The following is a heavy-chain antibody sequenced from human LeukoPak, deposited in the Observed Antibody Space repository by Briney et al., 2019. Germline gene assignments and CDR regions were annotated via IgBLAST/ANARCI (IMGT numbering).Heavy chain of an antibody. CDR2: ISDSGGST. CDR1: GFTFSSFA. V-gene: IGHV3-23*01. Sequence: GGSLRLSCAASGFTFSSFAMTWVRQAPGKGLEWVSTISDSGGSTYYADSVKGRFTISRDNSKDTLYVQMNNLRAEDAAVYYCAKSHSVAQRGYFDYWGQGTLVTVCS. D-gene: IGHD2-15*01. J-gene: IGHJ4*02. CDR3: AKSHSVAQRGYFDY.